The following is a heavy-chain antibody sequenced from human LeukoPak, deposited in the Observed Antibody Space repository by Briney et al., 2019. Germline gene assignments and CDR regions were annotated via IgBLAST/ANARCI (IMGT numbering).Heavy chain of an antibody. Sequence: GGSLRLSCAASGFTFSSYAMSWVRQAPGKGLEWVSAISGSGGSTYYADSVKGRFTISRDNSKNTLYLQMNSLRAEDTAVYYCAKDPVSSWYVVGYFDYWSQGTLVTVSS. V-gene: IGHV3-23*01. CDR2: ISGSGGST. D-gene: IGHD6-13*01. CDR3: AKDPVSSWYVVGYFDY. J-gene: IGHJ4*02. CDR1: GFTFSSYA.